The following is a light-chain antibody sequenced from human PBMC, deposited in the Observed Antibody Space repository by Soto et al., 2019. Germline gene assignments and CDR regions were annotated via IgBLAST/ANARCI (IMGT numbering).Light chain of an antibody. Sequence: QSALTQPASVSESPGQSITISCTGTSSDVGGYNYVSWYQQHPGRAPKLMIYDVSSRPSGVSNRFSGSKSGNTASLTISGLQAEDEADYYCTSYTSSSTLVFGGGTKLTVL. CDR2: DVS. CDR1: SSDVGGYNY. V-gene: IGLV2-14*01. CDR3: TSYTSSSTLV. J-gene: IGLJ2*01.